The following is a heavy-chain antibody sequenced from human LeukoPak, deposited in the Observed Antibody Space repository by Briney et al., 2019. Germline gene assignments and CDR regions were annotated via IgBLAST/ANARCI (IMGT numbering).Heavy chain of an antibody. CDR1: GITFSSYA. V-gene: IGHV3-23*01. D-gene: IGHD6-19*01. J-gene: IGHJ4*02. CDR3: ATTSQWLASY. CDR2: ISISGGST. Sequence: PGGSLRLSCADSGITFSSYAMSWVRQAPGKGVEWVSGISISGGSTFYADSVKGRFTISRDISKNTLYLQMNSLRAEDTAVYYCATTSQWLASYWGQGTLVTVSS.